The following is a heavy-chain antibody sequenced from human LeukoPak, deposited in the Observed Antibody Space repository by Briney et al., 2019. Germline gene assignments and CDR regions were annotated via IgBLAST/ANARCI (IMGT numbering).Heavy chain of an antibody. CDR3: ARGREPGRVNAFWFDP. V-gene: IGHV3-64*01. J-gene: IGHJ5*02. CDR1: GFTFSSYA. Sequence: PGGSLRLSCAASGFTFSSYAMHWVRQAPGKGLEYVSVSSSNGGSTYYANSVKGRFTISRDNSKNTLYLQMGSRRAEDMAVYYCARGREPGRVNAFWFDPWGQGTLVTVSS. D-gene: IGHD2-15*01. CDR2: SSSNGGST.